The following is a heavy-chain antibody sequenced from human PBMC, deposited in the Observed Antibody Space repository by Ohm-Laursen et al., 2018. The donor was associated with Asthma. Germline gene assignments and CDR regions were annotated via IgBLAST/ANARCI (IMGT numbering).Heavy chain of an antibody. CDR2: IYYNGST. CDR1: GGSISSYY. V-gene: IGHV4-59*01. J-gene: IGHJ6*02. CDR3: ARDQNYYGMDV. Sequence: GTLSLTCTVSGGSISSYYWSWIRQPPGKGLEWIGYIYYNGSTNYNPSLKSRVTISVDTSKNQFSLKLSSVTAADTAVYYCARDQNYYGMDVWGQGTTVTVSS.